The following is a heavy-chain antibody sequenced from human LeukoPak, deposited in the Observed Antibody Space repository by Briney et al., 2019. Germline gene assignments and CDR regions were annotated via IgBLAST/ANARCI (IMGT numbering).Heavy chain of an antibody. CDR2: ISGSGGST. J-gene: IGHJ4*02. Sequence: GGSLRLSCAASGFTFSSYAMSWVRQAPGKGLEWVSAISGSGGSTYYADSVKGRFTISRDNSKSTLYLQMNSLRAEDTAVYYCAKRGEYSYGFFDYWGQGTLVTVSS. CDR1: GFTFSSYA. CDR3: AKRGEYSYGFFDY. D-gene: IGHD5-18*01. V-gene: IGHV3-23*01.